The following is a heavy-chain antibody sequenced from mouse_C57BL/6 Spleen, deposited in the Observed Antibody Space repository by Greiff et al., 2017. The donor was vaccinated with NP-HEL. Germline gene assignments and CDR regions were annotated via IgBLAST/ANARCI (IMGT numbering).Heavy chain of an antibody. Sequence: QVQLQQSGPGLVQPSQSLSITCTVSGFSLTSYGVHWVRQSPGKGLEWLGVIWRGGSTDYNAAFMSRLSITKDNSKSQVFFKMNSLKADDTAIYYCAKKAYGSSYGGYFDVWGTGTTVTVSS. CDR1: GFSLTSYG. CDR3: AKKAYGSSYGGYFDV. D-gene: IGHD1-1*01. V-gene: IGHV2-5*01. J-gene: IGHJ1*03. CDR2: IWRGGST.